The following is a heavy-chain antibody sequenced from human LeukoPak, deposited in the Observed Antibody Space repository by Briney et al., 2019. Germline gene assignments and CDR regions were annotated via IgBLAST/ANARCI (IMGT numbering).Heavy chain of an antibody. CDR2: ISGSGGST. J-gene: IGHJ4*02. CDR3: AKVVRYSSSWYYFDY. Sequence: GGSLRLSCAASGFTFSSYAMSWVRQAPGKGLEWVSAISGSGGSTYYADSVKGRFTISRDNSKNTPYLQMNSLRAEDTAVYYCAKVVRYSSSWYYFDYWGQGTLVTVSS. CDR1: GFTFSSYA. V-gene: IGHV3-23*01. D-gene: IGHD6-13*01.